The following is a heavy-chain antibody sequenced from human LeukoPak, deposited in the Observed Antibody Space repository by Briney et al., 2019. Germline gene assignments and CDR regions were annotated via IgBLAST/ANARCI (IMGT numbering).Heavy chain of an antibody. CDR2: ITGSGGYT. CDR3: AKVGVAGGYYWFDP. Sequence: GGSLRLSCAASGFTFSSYAVSWVRQAPGKGLEWVSAITGSGGYTYNADSVKGRFTISRDNSKNTLYLQMISLRAEDTAVYYCAKVGVAGGYYWFDPWGQGTLVTVSS. V-gene: IGHV3-23*01. D-gene: IGHD6-19*01. CDR1: GFTFSSYA. J-gene: IGHJ5*02.